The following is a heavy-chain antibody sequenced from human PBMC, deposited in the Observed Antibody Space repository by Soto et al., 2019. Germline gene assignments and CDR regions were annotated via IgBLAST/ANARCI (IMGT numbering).Heavy chain of an antibody. CDR2: INHSGST. Sequence: PSETLSLTCAVYGGSFSGYYWSWIRQPPGKGLEWIGEINHSGSTNYNPSLKSRVTISVDTSKNQFSLKLSSVTAADTAVYYCARGRYSSSWYHYYYMDVWGKGTTVTVSS. J-gene: IGHJ6*03. V-gene: IGHV4-34*01. CDR3: ARGRYSSSWYHYYYMDV. D-gene: IGHD6-13*01. CDR1: GGSFSGYY.